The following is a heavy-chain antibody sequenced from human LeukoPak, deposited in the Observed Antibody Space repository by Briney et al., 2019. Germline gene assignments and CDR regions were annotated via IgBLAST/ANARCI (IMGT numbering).Heavy chain of an antibody. CDR3: ARDLGYSSGWYPDRYYYYYMDV. D-gene: IGHD6-19*01. J-gene: IGHJ6*03. CDR1: GGSFSSYY. CDR2: IYYSGST. Sequence: SETLSLTCTVSGGSFSSYYWSWIRQPPGKGLEWIGYIYYSGSTNYNPSLKSRVTISVDTSKNQFSLKLSSVTAADTAVYYCARDLGYSSGWYPDRYYYYYMDVWGKGTTVTISS. V-gene: IGHV4-59*01.